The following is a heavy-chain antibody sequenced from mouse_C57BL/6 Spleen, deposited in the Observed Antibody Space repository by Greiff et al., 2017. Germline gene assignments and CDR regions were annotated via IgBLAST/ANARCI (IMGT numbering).Heavy chain of an antibody. J-gene: IGHJ1*03. CDR1: GYTFTSYW. D-gene: IGHD2-1*01. Sequence: QVQLQQPGAELVKPGASVKMSCKASGYTFTSYWITWVKQRPGQGLEWIGDIYPGSGSTTYNEKFKSKATLTVDTSSSTAYMQLSSLTSEDSAVYYCARGGNFYWYFDVWGTGTTVTVSS. V-gene: IGHV1-55*01. CDR3: ARGGNFYWYFDV. CDR2: IYPGSGST.